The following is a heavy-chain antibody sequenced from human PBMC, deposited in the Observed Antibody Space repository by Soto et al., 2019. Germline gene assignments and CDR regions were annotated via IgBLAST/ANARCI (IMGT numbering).Heavy chain of an antibody. Sequence: SETLSLTCTVSGGSISSGDYYWSWIRQPPGKGLEWIGYIYYSGSTYYNPSLKSRVTISVDTSKNQFSLKLSSVTAADTAVYYCARAYSGSGFVGWNWFDPWGQGTLVTVSS. J-gene: IGHJ5*02. V-gene: IGHV4-30-4*01. CDR3: ARAYSGSGFVGWNWFDP. CDR2: IYYSGST. CDR1: GGSISSGDYY. D-gene: IGHD5-12*01.